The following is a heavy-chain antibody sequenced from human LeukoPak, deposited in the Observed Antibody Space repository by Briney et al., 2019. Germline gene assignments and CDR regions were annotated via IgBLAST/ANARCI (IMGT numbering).Heavy chain of an antibody. J-gene: IGHJ3*02. CDR3: ARLSYYYDSSGPVSFDI. CDR1: GGTFGSYA. CDR2: INTNTGNP. D-gene: IGHD3-22*01. Sequence: ASVKVSCKASGGTFGSYAITWVRQAPGQGLEWMGWINTNTGNPTYAQGFTGRFVFSLDTSVSTAYLQISSLKAEDTAVYYCARLSYYYDSSGPVSFDIWGQGTMVTVSS. V-gene: IGHV7-4-1*02.